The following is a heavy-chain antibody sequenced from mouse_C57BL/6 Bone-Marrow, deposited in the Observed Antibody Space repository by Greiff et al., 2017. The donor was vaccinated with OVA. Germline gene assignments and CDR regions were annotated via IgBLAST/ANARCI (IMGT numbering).Heavy chain of an antibody. CDR1: GYAFSSYW. V-gene: IGHV1-80*01. Sequence: QVQLQQSGAELVKPGASVKISCKASGYAFSSYWMNWVKQRPGKGLEWIGQIYPGDGDTNYNGKFKGKATLTADKSSSTAYMHLSSLTSEDSAVYFSARPFDLYGSSFYAMDYWGQGTSVTVSS. D-gene: IGHD1-1*01. CDR3: ARPFDLYGSSFYAMDY. J-gene: IGHJ4*01. CDR2: IYPGDGDT.